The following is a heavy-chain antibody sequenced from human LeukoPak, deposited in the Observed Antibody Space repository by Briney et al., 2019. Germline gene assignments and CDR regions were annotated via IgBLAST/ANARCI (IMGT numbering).Heavy chain of an antibody. Sequence: GESLKISCKGFGYSFTSYWIGWVRQMPGKGLEWMAIIYPGGSDTRYSPSFQGQVTISADKSISTAYLQWSSLKASDTAMYYCARHPDEDDFWSGYLDYWGQGTLVTVSS. V-gene: IGHV5-51*01. CDR3: ARHPDEDDFWSGYLDY. CDR1: GYSFTSYW. D-gene: IGHD3-3*01. J-gene: IGHJ4*02. CDR2: IYPGGSDT.